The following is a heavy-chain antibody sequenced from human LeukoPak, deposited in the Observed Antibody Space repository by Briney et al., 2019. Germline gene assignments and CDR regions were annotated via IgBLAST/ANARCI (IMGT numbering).Heavy chain of an antibody. V-gene: IGHV3-15*01. CDR3: TRDRPLDYYGSGSYYNAPKQYYYYYGMDV. CDR2: IKSKTDGETT. CDR1: GVIFNNAW. Sequence: GGSLRLSCAASGVIFNNAWMSWVRQAPGKGLEWVGRIKSKTDGETTDYTGSVTGRFTISRDDSKSIAYLQMNSLKTEDTAVYYCTRDRPLDYYGSGSYYNAPKQYYYYYGMDVWGQGTTVTVSS. J-gene: IGHJ6*02. D-gene: IGHD3-10*01.